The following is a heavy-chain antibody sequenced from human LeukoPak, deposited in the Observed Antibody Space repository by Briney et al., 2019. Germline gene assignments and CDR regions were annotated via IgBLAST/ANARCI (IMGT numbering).Heavy chain of an antibody. Sequence: PGGSLRLSCAASGFTFISYAMSWVRQAPGKGLEWVSGISGSGANTYYADSVKGRFTVSRDNTKKILYLQMNNLRAEDTAVYYCARTQVTAHPKGYYYYMDVWGKGTTVTASS. J-gene: IGHJ6*03. D-gene: IGHD2-21*02. CDR3: ARTQVTAHPKGYYYYMDV. CDR1: GFTFISYA. V-gene: IGHV3-23*01. CDR2: ISGSGANT.